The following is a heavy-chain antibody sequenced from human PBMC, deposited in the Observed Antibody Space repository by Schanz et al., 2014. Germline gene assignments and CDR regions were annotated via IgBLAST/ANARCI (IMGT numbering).Heavy chain of an antibody. J-gene: IGHJ4*02. CDR3: AREDCSATSCYFRY. D-gene: IGHD2-21*01. Sequence: EVQLVESGGGLVQPRGSLRLSCAASEFSFSSFGMNWVRQAPGKGLEWVANIGDDGADKYYLDSVRGRFTISRDNTKNFLHLEMNNLRAEDTAVYYCAREDCSATSCYFRYWGQGTLVTVSS. CDR2: IGDDGADK. V-gene: IGHV3-7*01. CDR1: EFSFSSFG.